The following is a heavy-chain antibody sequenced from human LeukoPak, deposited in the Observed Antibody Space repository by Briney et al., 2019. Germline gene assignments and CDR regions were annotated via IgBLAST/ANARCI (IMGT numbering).Heavy chain of an antibody. CDR1: RFTVSNNH. Sequence: GGSLRLSCVASRFTVSNNHMNWVRQAPGKGLEWVSVIYNGDNTYYADSVQGRFTISKDNSKNTLYLQMNSLRDEDTAVYYCARAVLGYSWVYDYWGQGTLVTVSS. CDR2: IYNGDNT. CDR3: ARAVLGYSWVYDY. V-gene: IGHV3-66*01. D-gene: IGHD5-18*01. J-gene: IGHJ4*02.